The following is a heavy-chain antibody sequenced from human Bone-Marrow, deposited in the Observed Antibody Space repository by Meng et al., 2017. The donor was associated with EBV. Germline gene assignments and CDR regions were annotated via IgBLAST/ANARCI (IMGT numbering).Heavy chain of an antibody. CDR1: GFHFSNYA. J-gene: IGHJ4*02. D-gene: IGHD6-19*01. V-gene: IGHV3-23*01. Sequence: RLWEPGGALVRPVGVLGLPLASSGFHFSNYAMNWVRQAPGKGLEWVSGISGSGGSTYYADSVKGRFTISRDDSENTLYLQMNSLRAEDTAVYYCAKGSSGWYYYFDYWGRGTLVTVSS. CDR2: ISGSGGST. CDR3: AKGSSGWYYYFDY.